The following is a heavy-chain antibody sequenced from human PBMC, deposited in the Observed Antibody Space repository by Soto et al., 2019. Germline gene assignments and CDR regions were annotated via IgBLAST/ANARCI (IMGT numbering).Heavy chain of an antibody. CDR3: TTTYYGSGSHSDAFDI. CDR2: IKSKTDGGTT. D-gene: IGHD3-10*01. J-gene: IGHJ3*02. Sequence: GGSLRLSCAASGFTFSNAWMSWVRQAPGKGLEWVGRIKSKTDGGTTDYAAPVKGRFTISRDDSKNTLYLQMNSLKTEDTAVYYCTTTYYGSGSHSDAFDIWGQGTMVTVSS. V-gene: IGHV3-15*01. CDR1: GFTFSNAW.